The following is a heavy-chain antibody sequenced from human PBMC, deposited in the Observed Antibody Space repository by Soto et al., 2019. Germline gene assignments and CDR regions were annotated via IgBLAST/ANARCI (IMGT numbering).Heavy chain of an antibody. V-gene: IGHV4-31*03. D-gene: IGHD4-17*01. J-gene: IGHJ4*02. Sequence: QVQLQESGPGLVKPSQTLSLTCTVSGGSIGSGGYYWGWIRQHPGKGLEWMGYIYYSGSTYYNPSLKSRITISVDTSKNQFSLNLSSVTAADTAVYYCARGDYGDYFDYWGQGALVTVSS. CDR3: ARGDYGDYFDY. CDR2: IYYSGST. CDR1: GGSIGSGGYY.